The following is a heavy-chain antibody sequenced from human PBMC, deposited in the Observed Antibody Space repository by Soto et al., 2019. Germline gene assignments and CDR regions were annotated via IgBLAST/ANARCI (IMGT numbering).Heavy chain of an antibody. Sequence: SETLSLTCAVSGYSMRSGYYWGWIRQPPGKGLEWIGSIYHSGSTYNNPSLKSRVTISVDTSKNQFSLKLSSVTAADTAVYYCARVGGYGMDVWGQGTTVTVSS. V-gene: IGHV4-38-2*01. D-gene: IGHD3-10*01. CDR1: GYSMRSGYY. J-gene: IGHJ6*02. CDR3: ARVGGYGMDV. CDR2: IYHSGST.